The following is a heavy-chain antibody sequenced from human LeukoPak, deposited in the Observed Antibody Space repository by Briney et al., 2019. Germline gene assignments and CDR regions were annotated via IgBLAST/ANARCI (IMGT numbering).Heavy chain of an antibody. CDR3: ARDSPGIASAGTD. D-gene: IGHD6-13*01. CDR2: VYTRGSD. Sequence: SSETLSLTCTVSGGSISSGSYYWSWIRQPAGKGLEWIGRVYTRGSDSYNPSLKSRATMSLDTSKNQFSLKLSSVTAADTAVYYCARDSPGIASAGTDWGQGTLVTVSS. V-gene: IGHV4-61*02. CDR1: GGSISSGSYY. J-gene: IGHJ4*02.